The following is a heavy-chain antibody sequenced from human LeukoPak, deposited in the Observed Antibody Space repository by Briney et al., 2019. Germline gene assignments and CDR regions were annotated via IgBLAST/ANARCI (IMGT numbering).Heavy chain of an antibody. CDR2: IKSDGSST. CDR3: ARGGWGEQFLNWFDP. D-gene: IGHD3-16*01. CDR1: GFTFSSYW. J-gene: IGHJ5*02. Sequence: GGSLRLSCAASGFTFSSYWMHWVRQAPGKGLVWVSRIKSDGSSTSYADSVKGRFTISRDDAKNTLYLQMNSLRVDDTAVYYCARGGWGEQFLNWFDPWGQGTLVTVSS. V-gene: IGHV3-74*01.